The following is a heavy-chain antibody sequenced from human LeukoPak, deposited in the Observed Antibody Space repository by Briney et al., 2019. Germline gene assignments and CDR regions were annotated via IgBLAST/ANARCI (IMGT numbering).Heavy chain of an antibody. CDR2: IGTASDT. J-gene: IGHJ6*03. Sequence: GGSLRLSCAASGFTFSDHYMDWVRQAPGQGLEWVSTIGTASDTYYPGSVEGRFTLSRDNAKNSLYLQMNSLTAGDTAVYYCARGPPRGKYYYMDVWGKGTTVTVSS. CDR3: ARGPPRGKYYYMDV. V-gene: IGHV3-13*01. D-gene: IGHD1-1*01. CDR1: GFTFSDHY.